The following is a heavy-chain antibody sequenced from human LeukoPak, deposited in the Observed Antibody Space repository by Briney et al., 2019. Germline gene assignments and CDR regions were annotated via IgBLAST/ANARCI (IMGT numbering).Heavy chain of an antibody. CDR2: ISGNGGST. J-gene: IGHJ4*02. V-gene: IGHV3-23*01. D-gene: IGHD2-15*01. CDR3: AKDVVAATSGFDY. Sequence: PGGSLRLSCAASGFTFSSYAMSWVRQAPGKGLEWVSAISGNGGSTFYVDSVKGRFTMSRDNSKKTLYLQMNSLRAEDTAVYYCAKDVVAATSGFDYWGQGTLVTVSS. CDR1: GFTFSSYA.